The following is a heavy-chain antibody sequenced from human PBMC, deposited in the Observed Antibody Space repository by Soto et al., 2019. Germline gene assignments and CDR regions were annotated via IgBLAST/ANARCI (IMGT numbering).Heavy chain of an antibody. CDR3: AKELGIQIWLYHTMDV. V-gene: IGHV3-30*18. Sequence: SLRLSCEDCECIFSSYGRHWIRQAPGKGLEWVAFISYDESSQYYADSVKGRLTISRDNSKNTLYLQMNSLRAEDTAVYFCAKELGIQIWLYHTMDVWVQGTTVTVSS. J-gene: IGHJ6*02. CDR2: ISYDESSQ. D-gene: IGHD5-18*01. CDR1: ECIFSSYG.